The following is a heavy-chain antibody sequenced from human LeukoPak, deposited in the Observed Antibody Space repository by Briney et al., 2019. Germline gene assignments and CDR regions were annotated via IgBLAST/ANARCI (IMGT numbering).Heavy chain of an antibody. CDR1: GFTFSNAW. Sequence: PGGSLRLSCAASGFTFSNAWMSWVRQAPGKGLEWVGRIKSKTDGGTTDYAAPVKGRFTISRDDSKNTLYLQMNSLKTEDTAAYYCTTHTSSGWYVFDYWGQGTLVTVSS. CDR2: IKSKTDGGTT. D-gene: IGHD6-19*01. CDR3: TTHTSSGWYVFDY. V-gene: IGHV3-15*01. J-gene: IGHJ4*02.